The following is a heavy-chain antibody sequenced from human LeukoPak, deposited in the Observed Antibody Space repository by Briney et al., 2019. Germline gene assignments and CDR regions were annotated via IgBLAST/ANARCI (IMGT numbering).Heavy chain of an antibody. J-gene: IGHJ4*02. CDR2: ISSSSSYI. V-gene: IGHV3-21*01. CDR1: GFTFSSYS. CDR3: ARVCAGIQLWVKPADY. Sequence: GGSLRLSCAASGFTFSSYSMNWVRQAPGKGLEWVSSISSSSSYIYYADSVKGRFTISRDNAKNSLYLQMNSLRAEDTAVYYCARVCAGIQLWVKPADYWGQGSLVIVSS. D-gene: IGHD5-18*01.